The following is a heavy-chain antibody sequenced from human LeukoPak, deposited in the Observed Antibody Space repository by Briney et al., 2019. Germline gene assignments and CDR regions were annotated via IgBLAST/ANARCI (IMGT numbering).Heavy chain of an antibody. V-gene: IGHV4-59*12. J-gene: IGHJ4*02. CDR3: TTEEMIWYK. CDR2: IYYSGST. CDR1: GGSISSYY. Sequence: PSETLSLTCTVSGGSISSYYWSWIRQPPGKGLEWIGYIYYSGSTDYNPSLKSRVTISVDTSKNQFSLKLSSVTAADTAVYYCTTEEMIWYKWGQGTLVTVSS. D-gene: IGHD1-14*01.